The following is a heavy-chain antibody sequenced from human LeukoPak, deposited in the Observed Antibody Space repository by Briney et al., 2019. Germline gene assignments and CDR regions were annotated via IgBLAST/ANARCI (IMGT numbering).Heavy chain of an antibody. CDR2: IYHSGST. V-gene: IGHV4-4*02. D-gene: IGHD3-22*01. Sequence: SGTLSLTCAVSGGSLSSSNWWSWVRQPPGKGLEWIGEIYHSGSTNYNPSLKSRVTISVGKSKNQFSLKLSSVTAADTAVYYCARVDYYDSSGYPQVYFDYWGQGTLVTVSS. CDR3: ARVDYYDSSGYPQVYFDY. J-gene: IGHJ4*02. CDR1: GGSLSSSNW.